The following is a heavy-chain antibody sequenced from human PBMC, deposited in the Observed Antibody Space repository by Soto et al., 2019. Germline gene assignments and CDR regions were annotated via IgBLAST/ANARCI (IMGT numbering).Heavy chain of an antibody. Sequence: EVQLLESGGGLVQPGGSLRLSCAASGFTFSSYAMSWVRQAPGKGLEWVSAISGSGGSTYYADSVQGRFTISRDNSKTTLYLQMNSLRAEDTAVYYCAKGTPYDFWSGFQHAYYFDYWGQGTLVTVSA. J-gene: IGHJ4*02. CDR2: ISGSGGST. CDR3: AKGTPYDFWSGFQHAYYFDY. V-gene: IGHV3-23*01. CDR1: GFTFSSYA. D-gene: IGHD3-3*01.